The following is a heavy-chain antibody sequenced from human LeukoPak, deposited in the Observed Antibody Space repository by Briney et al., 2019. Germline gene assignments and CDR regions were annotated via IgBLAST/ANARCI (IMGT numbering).Heavy chain of an antibody. V-gene: IGHV4-4*07. Sequence: PSETLSLTCTVSGDSINSFYWSWIRQPAGKGLEWIGRIYTSGSTNYSPSLKSRVTMSVDTSKNQFSLKLSSVTAADTAVYYCARVSRSLPKGFDPWGQGTLVTVSS. CDR1: GDSINSFY. J-gene: IGHJ5*02. D-gene: IGHD2-2*01. CDR2: IYTSGST. CDR3: ARVSRSLPKGFDP.